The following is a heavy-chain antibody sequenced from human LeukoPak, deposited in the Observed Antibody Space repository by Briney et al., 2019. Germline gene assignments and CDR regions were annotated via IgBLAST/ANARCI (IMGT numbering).Heavy chain of an antibody. Sequence: GGSLRLSCAASGFTFSSYAMSWVRQAPGKGLEWVSAISGSGGSTYYADSVKGRFTISRDNSKNTLYLQMNSLRAEDTAVYYCAKDRLYCSSTSCHYWFDPWGQGTLVTVSS. CDR1: GFTFSSYA. J-gene: IGHJ5*02. V-gene: IGHV3-23*01. CDR3: AKDRLYCSSTSCHYWFDP. D-gene: IGHD2-2*01. CDR2: ISGSGGST.